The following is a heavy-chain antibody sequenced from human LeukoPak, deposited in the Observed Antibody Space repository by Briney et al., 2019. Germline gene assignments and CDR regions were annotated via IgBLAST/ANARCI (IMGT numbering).Heavy chain of an antibody. CDR3: ARDIGGFDY. Sequence: GALRLSCAASGFTFSSYWMHWVRQAPGKGLEWVSVIYSGGSTYYADSVKGRFTISRDNSKNTLYLQMNSLRAEDTAVYYCARDIGGFDYWGQGTLVTVSS. D-gene: IGHD3-16*02. J-gene: IGHJ4*02. V-gene: IGHV3-53*01. CDR2: IYSGGST. CDR1: GFTFSSYW.